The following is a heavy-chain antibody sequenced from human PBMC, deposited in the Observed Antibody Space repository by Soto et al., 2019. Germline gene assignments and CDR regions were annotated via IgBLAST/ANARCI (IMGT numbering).Heavy chain of an antibody. CDR2: INPNSGGT. CDR1: GYTFTGYY. D-gene: IGHD3-22*01. J-gene: IGHJ6*02. CDR3: ARGGGVYYDSSGYYRVMDYYYGMDV. V-gene: IGHV1-2*04. Sequence: ASVKVSCKASGYTFTGYYMHWLRQAPGQGLEWMGWINPNSGGTNYAQKFQGWVTMTRDTSISTAYMELSRLRSDDTAVYYCARGGGVYYDSSGYYRVMDYYYGMDVWGQGTTVTVSS.